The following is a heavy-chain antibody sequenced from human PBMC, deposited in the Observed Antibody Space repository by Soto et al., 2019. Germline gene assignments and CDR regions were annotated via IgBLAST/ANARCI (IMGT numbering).Heavy chain of an antibody. CDR3: ARQPSIAAAGRGVDY. D-gene: IGHD6-13*01. V-gene: IGHV3-21*01. J-gene: IGHJ4*02. CDR2: ISSSSSYI. CDR1: GFTFSSYS. Sequence: GSLRLSCAASGFTFSSYSMNWVRQAPGKGLELVSSISSSSSYIYYADSVKGRFTISRDNAKNSLYLQMNSLRAEDTAVYYCARQPSIAAAGRGVDYWGQGTLVTVSS.